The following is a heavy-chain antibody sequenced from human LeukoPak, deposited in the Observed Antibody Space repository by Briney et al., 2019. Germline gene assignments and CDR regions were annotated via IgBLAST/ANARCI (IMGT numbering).Heavy chain of an antibody. J-gene: IGHJ4*02. Sequence: TSETLSLTCTVSGDSISSSSYYWVWLRQPPGKGLECIATIYYSGSTYYNPSLKSRVTISVDTSKNQFSLKLSSVTAADTAMYYCARYWGPYDNSGAYFDYWGQGTLVTVSS. CDR2: IYYSGST. CDR3: ARYWGPYDNSGAYFDY. D-gene: IGHD3-22*01. V-gene: IGHV4-39*01. CDR1: GDSISSSSYY.